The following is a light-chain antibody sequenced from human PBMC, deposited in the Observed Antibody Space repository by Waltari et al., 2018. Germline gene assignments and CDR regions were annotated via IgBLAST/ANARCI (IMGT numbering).Light chain of an antibody. V-gene: IGKV3-11*01. Sequence: VILTQSPATLSLSPGERATLSCRASQSVSSYLDWYQQKTGQAHRLLIHSSSSSATGIPDRSSGSGSGTEFTLTISRLEPEDVGVYHCYQHSSGYTFGQGTKVEIK. CDR1: QSVSSY. CDR2: SSS. J-gene: IGKJ2*01. CDR3: YQHSSGYT.